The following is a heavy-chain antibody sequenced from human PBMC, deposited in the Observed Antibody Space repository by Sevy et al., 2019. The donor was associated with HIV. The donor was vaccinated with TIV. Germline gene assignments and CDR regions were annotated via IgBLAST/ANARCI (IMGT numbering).Heavy chain of an antibody. J-gene: IGHJ4*02. V-gene: IGHV3-23*01. CDR3: ATGDTAMITDLDY. D-gene: IGHD5-18*01. CDR1: GFIFSNNA. Sequence: GGSLRLSCGASGFIFSNNAMNWVRQAPGKGPEWVSGVESGGSTYYADSVKGRFTISRENSKNMLFLQMSSLRAEDTAIYYCATGDTAMITDLDYWGLGTLVTVSS. CDR2: VESGGST.